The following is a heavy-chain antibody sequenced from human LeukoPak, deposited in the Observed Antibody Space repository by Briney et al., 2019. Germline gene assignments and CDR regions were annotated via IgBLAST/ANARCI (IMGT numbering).Heavy chain of an antibody. CDR3: ARGRRFLEWLLPLDY. V-gene: IGHV1-2*02. CDR2: INPNRGGT. J-gene: IGHJ4*02. D-gene: IGHD3-3*01. Sequence: GASVKVSCKASGYTFTGYYMHWVRQAPGQGLEWMGWINPNRGGTNYAQKFQGRVTMTRDTSISTAYMELSRLRSDDTAVYYCARGRRFLEWLLPLDYWGQGTLVTVSS. CDR1: GYTFTGYY.